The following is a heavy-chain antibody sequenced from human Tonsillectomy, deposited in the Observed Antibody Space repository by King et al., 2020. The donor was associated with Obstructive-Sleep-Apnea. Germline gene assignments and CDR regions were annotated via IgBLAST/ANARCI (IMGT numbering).Heavy chain of an antibody. CDR3: ARDGSYDILTGSWDYYGMDA. J-gene: IGHJ6*02. Sequence: QLVQSGGGLVQPGGSLRLSCAASGFTVSTNYMSWVRQAPGKGLEWVSVIYSGGSTYYADSVKGRFNISRLNSKNTLDLQMNSLRPADTAVYYCARDGSYDILTGSWDYYGMDAWGQGTTVTVSS. CDR2: IYSGGST. V-gene: IGHV3-53*04. CDR1: GFTVSTNY. D-gene: IGHD3-9*01.